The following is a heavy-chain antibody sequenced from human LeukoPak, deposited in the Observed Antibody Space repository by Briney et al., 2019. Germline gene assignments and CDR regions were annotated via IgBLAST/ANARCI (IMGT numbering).Heavy chain of an antibody. D-gene: IGHD2-21*01. CDR3: AQGDAGDSNI. CDR2: TYYRSKWGN. V-gene: IGHV6-1*01. J-gene: IGHJ3*02. Sequence: SQTLSLTCAISGDSVSSNSAVWNWIRQSPARVLEWLGRTYYRSKWGNNYAVSVKSRITINPDTSKNQFSLQLNSVTPEDTAVYYCAQGDAGDSNIWDQGTMVTVSS. CDR1: GDSVSSNSAV.